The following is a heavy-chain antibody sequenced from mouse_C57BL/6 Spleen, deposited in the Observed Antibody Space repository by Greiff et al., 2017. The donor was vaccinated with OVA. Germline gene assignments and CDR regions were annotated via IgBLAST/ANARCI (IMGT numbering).Heavy chain of an antibody. V-gene: IGHV1-26*01. D-gene: IGHD2-2*01. CDR3: ARSGSTMVMVDY. J-gene: IGHJ2*01. CDR2: INPNNGGT. CDR1: GYTFTDYY. Sequence: EVQLQQSGPELVKPGASVKISCKASGYTFTDYYMNWVKQSHGKSLEWIGDINPNNGGTSYNQKFKVKATLTVDKSSSTAYMELRSLTSEDSAVYYCARSGSTMVMVDYWGQGTTLTVSS.